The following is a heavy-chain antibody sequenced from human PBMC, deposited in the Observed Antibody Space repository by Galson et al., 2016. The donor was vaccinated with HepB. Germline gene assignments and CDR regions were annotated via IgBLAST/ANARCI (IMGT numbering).Heavy chain of an antibody. D-gene: IGHD2-21*02. J-gene: IGHJ6*02. CDR3: ARDVVQCGGDCYTSNYYFYYDMDV. V-gene: IGHV3-33*01. CDR2: IWYDGRNA. CDR1: GFTFSSYV. Sequence: SLRLSCAASGFTFSSYVMHWVRQAPGKDLEWVAVIWYDGRNAYYADSVKGRFTISRDNSKNTLYLQMNSLRAEDTAVYYCARDVVQCGGDCYTSNYYFYYDMDVWGQGTTVTVSS.